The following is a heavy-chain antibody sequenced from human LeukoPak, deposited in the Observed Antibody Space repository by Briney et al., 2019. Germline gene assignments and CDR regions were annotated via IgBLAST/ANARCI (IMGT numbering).Heavy chain of an antibody. CDR1: GFTFSSYA. Sequence: GGSLRLACAASGFTFSSYAMSWVRQAPGKGLELVSAISGSGGSTYYADSVKGRFTISRDNSKNTLYLQVNSLRSEDTAVYYCAKARDYYGSVLFDYWGQGPLVTVSS. J-gene: IGHJ4*02. D-gene: IGHD3-10*01. CDR2: ISGSGGST. V-gene: IGHV3-23*01. CDR3: AKARDYYGSVLFDY.